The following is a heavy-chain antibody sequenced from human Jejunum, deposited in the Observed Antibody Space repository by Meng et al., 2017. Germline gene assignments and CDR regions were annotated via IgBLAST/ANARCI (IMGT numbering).Heavy chain of an antibody. CDR1: GYPFTNYG. Sequence: QVQLVQSGPEVKKPGASVKVSCKASGYPFTNYGIGWVRQAPGQGLEWMAWITAFNGLSTYTQKLQGRVTVATDSSTNTAYMELTNLTSDDTAVYYCARDEDGTAMFYWGQGTLVTVSS. J-gene: IGHJ4*02. V-gene: IGHV1-18*01. D-gene: IGHD5-18*01. CDR3: ARDEDGTAMFY. CDR2: ITAFNGLS.